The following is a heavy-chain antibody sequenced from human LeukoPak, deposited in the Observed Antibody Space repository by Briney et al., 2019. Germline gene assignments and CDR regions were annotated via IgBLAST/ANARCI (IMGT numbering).Heavy chain of an antibody. Sequence: SETLSLTCTVSGGSISSGDSYWSWIRQPPGKGLEWIEYIYYSGSTYYNPSLKSRVTISVDTSKNQFSLKLSSVTAADTAVYYCARNLQDSSSWYSYYYYGMDVWGQGTTVTVSS. CDR3: ARNLQDSSSWYSYYYYGMDV. J-gene: IGHJ6*02. V-gene: IGHV4-30-4*01. D-gene: IGHD6-13*01. CDR2: IYYSGST. CDR1: GGSISSGDSY.